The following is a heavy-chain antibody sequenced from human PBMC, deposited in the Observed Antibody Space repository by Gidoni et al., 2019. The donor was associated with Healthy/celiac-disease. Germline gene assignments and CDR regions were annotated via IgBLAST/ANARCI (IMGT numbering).Heavy chain of an antibody. V-gene: IGHV3-30*03. CDR2: ISYDGSNK. Sequence: QVQLVESGGGVVQPGRSLRLSCAASGFTFSSYGMHWGRQAPGKGLEWVAVISYDGSNKYYADSVKGRVNISRDNSKNTLYLQMNSLRAEDTAVYYCARENIVVVPAAKQGGAFDIWGQGTMVTVSS. CDR3: ARENIVVVPAAKQGGAFDI. CDR1: GFTFSSYG. J-gene: IGHJ3*02. D-gene: IGHD2-2*01.